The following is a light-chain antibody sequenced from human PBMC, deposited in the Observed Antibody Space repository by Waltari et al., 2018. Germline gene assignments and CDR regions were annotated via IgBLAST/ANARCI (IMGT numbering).Light chain of an antibody. CDR1: SSNIGGNY. J-gene: IGLJ2*01. CDR2: TNN. Sequence: QSVLTQPPSVSAAPGQKVTIPCSGSSSNIGGNYVSWYQHVPGTAPKVLIYTNNKRPSGIPDRFSGSKSGTSAALDIAGLQTGDEADYYCGTWDGSLSAVVFGGGTKLTVL. V-gene: IGLV1-51*02. CDR3: GTWDGSLSAVV.